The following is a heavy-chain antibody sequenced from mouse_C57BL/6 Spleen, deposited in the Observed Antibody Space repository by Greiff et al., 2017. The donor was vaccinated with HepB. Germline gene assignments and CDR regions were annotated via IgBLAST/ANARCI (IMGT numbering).Heavy chain of an antibody. J-gene: IGHJ4*01. CDR2: IDPSDSYT. CDR1: GYTFTSYW. Sequence: QVQLQQPGAELVKPGASVKLSCKASGYTFTSYWMQWVKQRPGQGLEWIGEIDPSDSYTNYNQKFKGKATLTVDTSSSTAYMQLTSLTSEDSAVYYCSRCYDGSSLYAMDYWGQGTSVTVSS. D-gene: IGHD1-1*01. V-gene: IGHV1-50*01. CDR3: SRCYDGSSLYAMDY.